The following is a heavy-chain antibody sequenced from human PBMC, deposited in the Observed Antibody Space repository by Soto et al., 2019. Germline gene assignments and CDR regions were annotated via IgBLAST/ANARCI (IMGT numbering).Heavy chain of an antibody. V-gene: IGHV4-39*01. Sequence: SETLSLTCTVSGGSISSSSFHWGWIRQPPGKGLEWIGRIYYSGSTDYSPSLKSRVTISVDTSKNQFSLKLSSVTAADTAVYYCARRERAPGTAWWFDPWGQGTLVTVSS. CDR2: IYYSGST. CDR1: GGSISSSSFH. D-gene: IGHD6-13*01. J-gene: IGHJ5*02. CDR3: ARRERAPGTAWWFDP.